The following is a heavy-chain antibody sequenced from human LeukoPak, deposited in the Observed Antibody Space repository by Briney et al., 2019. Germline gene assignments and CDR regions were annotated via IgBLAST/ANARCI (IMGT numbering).Heavy chain of an antibody. CDR1: GDSISSNH. D-gene: IGHD6-19*01. V-gene: IGHV4-59*08. CDR3: ARRASSGDAFYDY. CDR2: IYYSGST. J-gene: IGHJ4*02. Sequence: KPSETLSLTCTVSGDSISSNHWSWIRQPPGKGLEWIGHIYYSGSTDYNPSLKSRVIISVDTPNNQFSLKLNSVTAADTAVYFCARRASSGDAFYDYWGQGTLVTVSS.